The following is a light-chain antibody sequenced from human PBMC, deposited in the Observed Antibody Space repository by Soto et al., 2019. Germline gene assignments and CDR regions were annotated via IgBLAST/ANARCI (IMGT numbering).Light chain of an antibody. V-gene: IGKV3D-15*01. J-gene: IGKJ1*01. CDR2: GAS. CDR1: QSVNRN. CDR3: QEYDNWLTWT. Sequence: EIVMTQSPATLSVSPGERATLSCRASQSVNRNLAWYQQKPGQAPRLLMYGASTRATGIPARFSGSGSGTEFTLTISSLQSEDFAVYYCQEYDNWLTWTFGQGTKVDIK.